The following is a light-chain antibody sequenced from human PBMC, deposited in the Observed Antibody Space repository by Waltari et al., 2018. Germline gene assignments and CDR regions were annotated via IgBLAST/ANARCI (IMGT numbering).Light chain of an antibody. J-gene: IGKJ4*01. CDR1: QGVPDN. CDR2: GAS. V-gene: IGKV3-15*01. CDR3: QQYNRWPPLT. Sequence: EIVMTQSPVTLSVSPGERVPLSCRASQGVPDNLAWYQQRPGQAPRLLISGASTRATGVPARFRGSGSGTDFTLTITSLQSEDSALYYCQQYNRWPPLTFGGGTKVEIK.